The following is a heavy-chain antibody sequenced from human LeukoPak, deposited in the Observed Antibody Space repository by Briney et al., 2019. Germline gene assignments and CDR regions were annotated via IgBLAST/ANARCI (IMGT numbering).Heavy chain of an antibody. Sequence: ASVKVSCRASGYIFTGYYMHWVRQAPGQGLEWMGWINPNSGDTNFAQKFQGRVTMTRDTSISTAYMELSRLRSDDTAVYYCARDRSIAVVPAALCFSDYWGQGTLVNVSS. J-gene: IGHJ4*02. CDR2: INPNSGDT. D-gene: IGHD2-2*01. CDR3: ARDRSIAVVPAALCFSDY. V-gene: IGHV1-2*02. CDR1: GYIFTGYY.